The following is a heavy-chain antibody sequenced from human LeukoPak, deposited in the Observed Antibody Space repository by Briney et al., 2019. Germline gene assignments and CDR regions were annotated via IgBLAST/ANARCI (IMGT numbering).Heavy chain of an antibody. Sequence: PSETLSLTCAVSGGSISSSNWWSWVRQPPGKGLEWIGEIYHSGSTNYNPSLKSRVTISVDTSKNQFSLKLSSVTAADTAVYYCARSPYSSSSFNYWGQGTLVTVSS. CDR3: ARSPYSSSSFNY. CDR1: GGSISSSNW. V-gene: IGHV4-4*02. J-gene: IGHJ4*02. CDR2: IYHSGST. D-gene: IGHD6-6*01.